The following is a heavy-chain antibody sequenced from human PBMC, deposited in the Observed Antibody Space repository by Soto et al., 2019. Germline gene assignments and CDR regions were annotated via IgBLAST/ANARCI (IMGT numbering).Heavy chain of an antibody. CDR2: ISSSSSTI. D-gene: IGHD3-22*01. CDR3: ASPSGHYDTSSYYGAFYYYGMDV. Sequence: EVQLVESGGILVQPGGSLRLSCAASGFTFSDYDMTWVRQAPGKGLEWISYISSSSSTIYYADSVKGRFTISRDNAENSLLLQMNRLRDEHTHVYSCASPSGHYDTSSYYGAFYYYGMDVWGQGTTVTVSS. CDR1: GFTFSDYD. V-gene: IGHV3-48*02. J-gene: IGHJ6*02.